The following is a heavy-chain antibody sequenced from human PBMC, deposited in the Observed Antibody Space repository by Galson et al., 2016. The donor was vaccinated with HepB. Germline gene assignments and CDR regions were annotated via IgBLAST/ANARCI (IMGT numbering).Heavy chain of an antibody. CDR1: GYTFTSYY. D-gene: IGHD2-8*01. CDR3: ARRSVSYWYFDL. Sequence: SVKVSCKASGYTFTSYYMHWVRQAPGQGLEWMGIINPSGGSTSYAQKFQGRVTMTRDKSINTAYLQWSSLKASDAAMYYCARRSVSYWYFDLWGRGTLVTVSS. V-gene: IGHV1-46*01. J-gene: IGHJ2*01. CDR2: INPSGGST.